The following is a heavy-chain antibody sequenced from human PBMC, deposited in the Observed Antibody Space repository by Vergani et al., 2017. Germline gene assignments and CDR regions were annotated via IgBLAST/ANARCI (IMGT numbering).Heavy chain of an antibody. CDR1: GFTFSSYG. CDR2: ISYDGSNK. J-gene: IGHJ6*02. V-gene: IGHV3-30*18. CDR3: AKDDSSSWYGYYGMDV. Sequence: QVQLVESGGGVVQPGRSLRLSCAASGFTFSSYGMHWVRQAPGKGLEWVAVISYDGSNKYYADSVKGRFTISRDNSKNTLYLQMNSLRAEDTAVYYCAKDDSSSWYGYYGMDVWGQGP. D-gene: IGHD6-13*01.